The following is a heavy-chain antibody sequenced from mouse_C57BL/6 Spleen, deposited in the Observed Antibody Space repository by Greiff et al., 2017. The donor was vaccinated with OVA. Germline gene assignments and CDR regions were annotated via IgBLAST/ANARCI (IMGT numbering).Heavy chain of an antibody. CDR2: IDPSDSYT. Sequence: QVQLQQPGAELVKPGASVKLSCKASGYTFTSYWMQWVKQRPGQGLEWIGEIDPSDSYTNYNQKFKGKATLTVDTSSSKAYMQLSSLTSEDSAVYYCARSITTALGYWGKGTTLTVSS. J-gene: IGHJ2*01. D-gene: IGHD1-2*01. CDR1: GYTFTSYW. CDR3: ARSITTALGY. V-gene: IGHV1-50*01.